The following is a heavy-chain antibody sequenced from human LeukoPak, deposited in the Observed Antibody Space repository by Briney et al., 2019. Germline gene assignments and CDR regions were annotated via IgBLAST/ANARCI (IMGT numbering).Heavy chain of an antibody. CDR1: GGSISTSSYY. CDR3: ARRVLRTDWYFDL. V-gene: IGHV4-39*01. CDR2: IYYSGST. D-gene: IGHD3/OR15-3a*01. Sequence: SETLSLTCTVSGGSISTSSYYWGWIRQPPGKGLEWIGSIYYSGSTYYNPSLKSRVTISVDTSKNQFSLKLSSVTAADTAVYYCARRVLRTDWYFDLWGRGTLVTVS. J-gene: IGHJ2*01.